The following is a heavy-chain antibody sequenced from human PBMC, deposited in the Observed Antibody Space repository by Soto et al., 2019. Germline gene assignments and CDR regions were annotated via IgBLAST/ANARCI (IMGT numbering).Heavy chain of an antibody. J-gene: IGHJ4*02. D-gene: IGHD3-3*01. V-gene: IGHV3-13*01. CDR3: ATHRSGRFLEWLPEGSLGY. CDR2: IGTAGDT. CDR1: GFTFSNYD. Sequence: GGSLRLSCAASGFTFSNYDMHWVRQVTGKGLEWVSTIGTAGDTYYPGSVKGRFTISRENAKNSLYLQMNSLRAEDTAVYYCATHRSGRFLEWLPEGSLGYWGQGTLVTVSS.